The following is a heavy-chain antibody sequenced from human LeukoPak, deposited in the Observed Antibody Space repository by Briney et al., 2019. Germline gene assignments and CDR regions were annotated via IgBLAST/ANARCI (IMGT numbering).Heavy chain of an antibody. CDR3: ARGRYSYGTYYFDY. Sequence: KPSETLSLTCAVYGGSFSGYYWSWIRRPPGKGLEWTGEINHSGSTNYNPSLKSRVTISVDTSKNQFSLKLSSVTAADTAVYYCARGRYSYGTYYFDYWGQGTLVTVSS. CDR2: INHSGST. CDR1: GGSFSGYY. D-gene: IGHD5-18*01. J-gene: IGHJ4*02. V-gene: IGHV4-34*01.